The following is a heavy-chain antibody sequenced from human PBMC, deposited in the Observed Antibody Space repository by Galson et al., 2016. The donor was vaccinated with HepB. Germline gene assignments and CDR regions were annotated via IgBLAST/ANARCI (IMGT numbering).Heavy chain of an antibody. J-gene: IGHJ4*02. V-gene: IGHV3-20*04. CDR1: GFTFDDHG. CDR2: IKWNGDRT. D-gene: IGHD2-2*02. Sequence: SLRLSCAASGFTFDDHGMSWVRQASGKGLEWVSGIKWNGDRTGYADSVKGRFTISRDNAKNSLYLQMNSLRAEDTALYYCARAHVLYHSFDYWGQGTLVTVSS. CDR3: ARAHVLYHSFDY.